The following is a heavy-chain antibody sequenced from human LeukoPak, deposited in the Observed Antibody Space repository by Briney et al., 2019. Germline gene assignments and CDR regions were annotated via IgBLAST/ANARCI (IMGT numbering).Heavy chain of an antibody. CDR2: ISSNGGST. Sequence: TGGSLRLSCAASGFTFSSYAMHWVRQAPGKGLEYVSAISSNGGSTYYANSVKGRFTISRDNSKNTLYLQMGSLRAEDIAVYYCASGGGDCSSSNCYSAYWGQGTLVTVSS. CDR3: ASGGGDCSSSNCYSAY. J-gene: IGHJ4*02. CDR1: GFTFSSYA. D-gene: IGHD2-2*02. V-gene: IGHV3-64*01.